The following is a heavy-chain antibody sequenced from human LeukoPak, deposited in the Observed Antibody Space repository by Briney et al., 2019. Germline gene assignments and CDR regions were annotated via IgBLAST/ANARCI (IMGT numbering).Heavy chain of an antibody. CDR3: ARAGIPIYYYYMDV. CDR2: INSDGSST. CDR1: GLTFNSYW. Sequence: PGGSLRLSCAASGLTFNSYWMHWVRQAPGKGLVWVSRINSDGSSTSYADSVKGRFTISRDNAENTLYLQMNSLRAEDTAVYYCARAGIPIYYYYMDVWGKGTTVTIFS. J-gene: IGHJ6*03. V-gene: IGHV3-74*01. D-gene: IGHD3-10*01.